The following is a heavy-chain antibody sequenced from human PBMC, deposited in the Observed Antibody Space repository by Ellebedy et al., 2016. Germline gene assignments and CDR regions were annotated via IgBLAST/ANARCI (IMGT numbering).Heavy chain of an antibody. J-gene: IGHJ4*02. D-gene: IGHD6-19*01. CDR2: ISAYNGNT. CDR3: ARVWSPDTVAGCLNY. V-gene: IGHV1-18*01. CDR1: GYTFTSYG. Sequence: ASVKVSXXASGYTFTSYGISWVRQAPGQGLEWMGWISAYNGNTNYAQKLQGRVTMTTDTSTSTAYMELRSLRSDDTAVYYCARVWSPDTVAGCLNYWGQGTLVTVSS.